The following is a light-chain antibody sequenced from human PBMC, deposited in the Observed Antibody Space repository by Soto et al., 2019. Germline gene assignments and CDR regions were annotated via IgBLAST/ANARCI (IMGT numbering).Light chain of an antibody. V-gene: IGKV1-39*01. CDR1: PSISSY. Sequence: IQMTQSPSSLSASVGDRVTITCRASPSISSYLNWYQQQAGQAPKLLIYAASNLQSGVPSRFSGGGSGTDFTLTISSLQPEDFASYYRQRSYKSPRKFGEGTKDDIK. CDR2: AAS. CDR3: QRSYKSPRK. J-gene: IGKJ1*01.